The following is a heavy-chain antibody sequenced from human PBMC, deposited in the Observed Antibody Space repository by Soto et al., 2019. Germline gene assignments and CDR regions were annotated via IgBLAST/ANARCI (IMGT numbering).Heavy chain of an antibody. V-gene: IGHV1-8*01. CDR1: GYTFTSYD. CDR2: MNPNSGTT. Sequence: QVQLVQSGAEVKKPGASVKVSCKASGYTFTSYDINWVRQATGQGLEWMGWMNPNSGTTGYAQKFKGRVTMTRSSSISTAYMELSSLRSEDTAVYYCATTGNSNTFDIWGQGTMVTVSS. J-gene: IGHJ3*02. D-gene: IGHD2-8*02. CDR3: ATTGNSNTFDI.